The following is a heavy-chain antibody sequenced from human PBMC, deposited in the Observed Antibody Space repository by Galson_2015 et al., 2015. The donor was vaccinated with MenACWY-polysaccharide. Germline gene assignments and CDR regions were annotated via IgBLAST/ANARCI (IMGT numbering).Heavy chain of an antibody. CDR1: GFTFSSYA. CDR3: ARPSSGWTY. CDR2: ISYDGSNK. D-gene: IGHD6-19*01. J-gene: IGHJ4*02. Sequence: SLRLSCAASGFTFSSYAMHWVRQAPGKGLEWVAVISYDGSNKYYADSVKGRFTISRDNFKNTLYLQMNSLRAEDTAVYYCARPSSGWTYWGQGTLVTVSS. V-gene: IGHV3-30-3*01.